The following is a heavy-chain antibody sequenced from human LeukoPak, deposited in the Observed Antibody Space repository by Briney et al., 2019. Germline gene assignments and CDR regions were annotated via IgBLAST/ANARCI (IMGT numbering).Heavy chain of an antibody. CDR2: TYYRSKWYN. CDR1: GDSVSSNNGA. Sequence: SQTLSLTCAISGDSVSSNNGAWNWIRQSPSRGLEWLGRTYYRSKWYNDYAESLISRITISPVTSKNQFSLQLYSVTPEDTAVYYCARDVGTTGWHTFDYWGQGTLVTASS. J-gene: IGHJ4*02. D-gene: IGHD3-9*01. CDR3: ARDVGTTGWHTFDY. V-gene: IGHV6-1*01.